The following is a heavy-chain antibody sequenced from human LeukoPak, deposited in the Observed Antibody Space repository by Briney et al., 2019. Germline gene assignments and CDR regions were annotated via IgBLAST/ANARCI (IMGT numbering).Heavy chain of an antibody. CDR3: AKLGAYSSSWYGFFDY. J-gene: IGHJ4*02. CDR2: IYPGDSDT. Sequence: GESLKISCKGSGYRFTSYWIGWVRQMPGKGLECMGIIYPGDSDTRYSPSFQGQVTISADKSISTAYLHWSSLKASDTAMYYCAKLGAYSSSWYGFFDYWGQGTLVTVSS. V-gene: IGHV5-51*01. D-gene: IGHD6-13*01. CDR1: GYRFTSYW.